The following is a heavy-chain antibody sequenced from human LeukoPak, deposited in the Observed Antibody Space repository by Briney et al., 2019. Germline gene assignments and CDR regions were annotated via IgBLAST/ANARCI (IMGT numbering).Heavy chain of an antibody. CDR1: GFTFSSYS. CDR2: ISSSSSTI. V-gene: IGHV3-48*04. D-gene: IGHD6-19*01. CDR3: ARDGIAVAYYYGMDV. J-gene: IGHJ6*02. Sequence: GGSLRLSCAASGFTFSSYSMNWVRQAPGKGLEWVSYISSSSSTIYYADSVKGRFTISRDNAKNSLYLQMNSLRAEDTAVYYCARDGIAVAYYYGMDVWGQGTTVTVSS.